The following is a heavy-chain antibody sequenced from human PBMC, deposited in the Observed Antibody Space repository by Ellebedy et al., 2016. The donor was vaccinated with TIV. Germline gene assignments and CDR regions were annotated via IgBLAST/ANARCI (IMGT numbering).Heavy chain of an antibody. D-gene: IGHD3-16*01. V-gene: IGHV4-38-2*02. Sequence: SETLSLXXTVSGYSIRSGYYWGWIRQPPGKGLDWIGNIYHSGSTYYNPSLRSRATLSLDRSKNQVSLELSSVTAADTAVYYCARTDLRYGMDVWGQGTTVTVSS. CDR3: ARTDLRYGMDV. CDR2: IYHSGST. CDR1: GYSIRSGYY. J-gene: IGHJ6*02.